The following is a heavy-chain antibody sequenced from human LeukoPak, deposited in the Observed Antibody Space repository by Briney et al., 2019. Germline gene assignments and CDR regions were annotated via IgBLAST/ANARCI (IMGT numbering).Heavy chain of an antibody. J-gene: IGHJ6*03. Sequence: ASVKVSCKASGYTFTSYGISWVRQAPGQGLEWMGWISASNGNTNYAQKLQGRVTMTTDTSTSTAYMQLRSLRSDDTAVYYCASNSFGGGIVVVPAAIRYYYYYMDVWGKGTTVTVSS. V-gene: IGHV1-18*01. CDR1: GYTFTSYG. CDR3: ASNSFGGGIVVVPAAIRYYYYYMDV. D-gene: IGHD2-2*02. CDR2: ISASNGNT.